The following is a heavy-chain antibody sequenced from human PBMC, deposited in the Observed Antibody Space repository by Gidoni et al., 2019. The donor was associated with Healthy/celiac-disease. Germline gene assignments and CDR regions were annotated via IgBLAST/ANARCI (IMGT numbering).Heavy chain of an antibody. J-gene: IGHJ6*02. V-gene: IGHV3-30*18. CDR2: ISYDGSNK. D-gene: IGHD6-13*01. CDR3: AKAGQQLARYYYYYYGMDV. Sequence: QVQLVESGGGVVQPGRSLRLPCSASGFTFRSYGLDWVRQAPGKGLEWVAVISYDGSNKYYADSVKGRFTISRDNSKNTLYLQMNSLRAEDTAVYYCAKAGQQLARYYYYYYGMDVWGQGTTVTVSS. CDR1: GFTFRSYG.